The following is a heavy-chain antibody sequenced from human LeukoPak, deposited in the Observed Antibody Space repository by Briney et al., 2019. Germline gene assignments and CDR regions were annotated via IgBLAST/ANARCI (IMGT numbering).Heavy chain of an antibody. CDR1: GGSISSNNW. CDR2: THHSGRT. D-gene: IGHD2-21*01. Sequence: PSGTLSLTCAVSGGSISSNNWWSWVRQPPEKGLEWIGETHHSGRTNHNPSLKSRVTISVDKSKNQFSLKLSSVTAADTAVYYCTRTDRAYCGATGWGQGTLVTVSS. CDR3: TRTDRAYCGATG. V-gene: IGHV4-4*02. J-gene: IGHJ4*02.